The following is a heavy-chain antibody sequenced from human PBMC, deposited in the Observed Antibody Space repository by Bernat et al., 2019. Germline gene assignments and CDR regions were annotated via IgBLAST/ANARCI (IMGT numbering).Heavy chain of an antibody. CDR3: ATAPGYCSGGSCYWYGMDV. CDR2: INSDGSST. CDR1: GFTFSSYW. V-gene: IGHV3-74*01. Sequence: EVQLVESGGGLVQPGGSLRLACAASGFTFSSYWMPWVRQAPGKGLVWVSRINSDGSSTSYADSVKGRFTISRDNAKNTLYLQMNSLRAEDTAVYYCATAPGYCSGGSCYWYGMDVWGQGTTVTVSS. D-gene: IGHD2-15*01. J-gene: IGHJ6*02.